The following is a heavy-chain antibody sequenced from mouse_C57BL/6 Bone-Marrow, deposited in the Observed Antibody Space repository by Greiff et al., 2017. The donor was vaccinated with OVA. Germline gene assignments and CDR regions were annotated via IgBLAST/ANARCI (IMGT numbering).Heavy chain of an antibody. CDR2: IYPRSGNT. CDR3: ARDGDWDYFDY. V-gene: IGHV1-81*01. Sequence: VQLLQSGAELARPGASVKLSCKASGFTFTSYGISWVKQRTGQGLEWIGEIYPRSGNTYYNEKFKGMATLTADKSSSTAYMELRSLTSEDSAVYFFARDGDWDYFDYWGQGTTLTGSS. J-gene: IGHJ2*01. CDR1: GFTFTSYG. D-gene: IGHD4-1*01.